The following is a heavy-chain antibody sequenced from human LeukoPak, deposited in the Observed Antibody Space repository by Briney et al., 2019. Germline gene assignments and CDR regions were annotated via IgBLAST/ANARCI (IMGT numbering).Heavy chain of an antibody. CDR2: IYWNDDK. CDR1: GFSLRSSGVG. V-gene: IGHV2-5*01. D-gene: IGHD4-11*01. Sequence: SGPTLVKPTQTLTLTCTFSGFSLRSSGVGVGWIRQPPGKALEWLATIYWNDDKRYTPSLKSRLTISKDTSKNQVVLTMTNMDPVDTATYYCARRVDYDNYHQNYFDYWGQGTLVTVSS. J-gene: IGHJ4*02. CDR3: ARRVDYDNYHQNYFDY.